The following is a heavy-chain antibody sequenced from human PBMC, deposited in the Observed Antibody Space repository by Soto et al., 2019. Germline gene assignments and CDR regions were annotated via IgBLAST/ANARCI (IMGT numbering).Heavy chain of an antibody. Sequence: GASVKVSCKASGGTFSNYALSWVRQAPGQGLEWMGGIIPIFGSANYAQKFQGRVTITADDSTSTAYMELSSLRPDDTAVYYCAREVTVATYSFDFSGPATLVTVSS. CDR1: GGTFSNYA. CDR2: IIPIFGSA. J-gene: IGHJ4*02. V-gene: IGHV1-69*13. CDR3: AREVTVATYSFDF. D-gene: IGHD5-12*01.